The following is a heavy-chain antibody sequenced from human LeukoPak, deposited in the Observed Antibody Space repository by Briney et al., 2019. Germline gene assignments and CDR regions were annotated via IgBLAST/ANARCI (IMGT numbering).Heavy chain of an antibody. Sequence: SETLSLTCTVSGGSISSSSYYWSWIRQPAGKGLEWIGRIYTSGSTNYNPSLKSRVTISVDTSKNQFSLKLSSVTAADTAVYYCARGYCSSTSCYFHFDYWGQGTLVTVSS. CDR3: ARGYCSSTSCYFHFDY. J-gene: IGHJ4*02. CDR1: GGSISSSSYY. CDR2: IYTSGST. D-gene: IGHD2-2*01. V-gene: IGHV4-61*02.